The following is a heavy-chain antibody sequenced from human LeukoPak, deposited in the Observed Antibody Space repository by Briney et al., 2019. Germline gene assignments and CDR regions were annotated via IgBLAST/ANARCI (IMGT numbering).Heavy chain of an antibody. CDR3: ARDYGSGSYLLDY. CDR1: GFTFSSYS. D-gene: IGHD3-10*01. V-gene: IGHV3-48*04. CDR2: ISSSSSTI. Sequence: GGSLRLSCAASGFTFSSYSMNWVRQAPGKGLEWVSYISSSSSTIYYADSVKGRFTISRDNAKNSLYLQMNSLRVEDTAVYYCARDYGSGSYLLDYWGQGTLVTVSS. J-gene: IGHJ4*02.